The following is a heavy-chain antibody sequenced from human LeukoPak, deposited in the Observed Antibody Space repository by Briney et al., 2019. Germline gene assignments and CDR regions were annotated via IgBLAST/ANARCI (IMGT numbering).Heavy chain of an antibody. J-gene: IGHJ4*02. V-gene: IGHV3-48*02. CDR1: GFTFSSYS. D-gene: IGHD3-22*01. Sequence: GGSLRLSCAASGFTFSSYSMNWVRQAPGKGLEWVSYISSSSSTIYYADSVKGRFTISRDNAKNSLYLQMNSLRDEDTAVYYCARGGGYYYDSSGYLDPNFDYWGQGTLVTVSS. CDR3: ARGGGYYYDSSGYLDPNFDY. CDR2: ISSSSSTI.